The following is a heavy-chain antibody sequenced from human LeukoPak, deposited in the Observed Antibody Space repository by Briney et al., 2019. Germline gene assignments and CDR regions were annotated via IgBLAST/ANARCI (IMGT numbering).Heavy chain of an antibody. D-gene: IGHD3-10*01. CDR1: GFTFRNCA. V-gene: IGHV3-23*01. J-gene: IGHJ4*02. CDR2: ISGTGYNT. Sequence: GGSLRLSCAASGFTFRNCAMSWARQAPGKGLEWVSGISGTGYNTYYADSVRGRFTISRDNSKNTLYLQMNSLGAEDTAVYYCAKHVSGSLFYFDYWGQRTLVTVSS. CDR3: AKHVSGSLFYFDY.